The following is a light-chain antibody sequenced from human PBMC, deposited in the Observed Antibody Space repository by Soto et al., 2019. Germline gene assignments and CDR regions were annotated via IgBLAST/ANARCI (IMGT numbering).Light chain of an antibody. CDR1: QSVSGTS. V-gene: IGKV3-20*01. CDR2: GAS. Sequence: EVVLTQSQGTLSLSPGERVTILCLASQSVSGTSLAWYQQKPGQTPRLLIYGASSRATGTPERISGGGSGTHFTLTISRLEPEDFAVYYCQLDVTSSITFGQGTRLEIK. J-gene: IGKJ5*01. CDR3: QLDVTSSIT.